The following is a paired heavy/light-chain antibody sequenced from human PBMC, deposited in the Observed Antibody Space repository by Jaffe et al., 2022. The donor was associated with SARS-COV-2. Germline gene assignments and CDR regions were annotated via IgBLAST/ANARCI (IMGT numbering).Light chain of an antibody. V-gene: IGKV2-28*01. CDR1: QSLMHSNGYNY. Sequence: DIVMTQSPLSLPVTPGEPASISCRSSQSLMHSNGYNYLDWYLQKPGQSPQLLIYLASNRASGVPDRFSGSGSGTDFTLKISRVEAEDVGVYYCMQALRTPFTFGPGTKVDIK. J-gene: IGKJ3*01. CDR3: MQALRTPFT. CDR2: LAS.
Heavy chain of an antibody. CDR2: IRSNAYGGTA. V-gene: IGHV3-49*04. CDR1: GFTFGDHA. CDR3: TRGRSGSYPLDY. Sequence: EVQLVESGGGLVQPGRSLRLSCTTSGFTFGDHAMTWVRQAPGKGLEWVGFIRSNAYGGTADYAASVKGRFTISRDDSKSIAYLQMNSLKTEDTAVYYCTRGRSGSYPLDYWGQGTLVTVSS. D-gene: IGHD1-26*01. J-gene: IGHJ4*02.